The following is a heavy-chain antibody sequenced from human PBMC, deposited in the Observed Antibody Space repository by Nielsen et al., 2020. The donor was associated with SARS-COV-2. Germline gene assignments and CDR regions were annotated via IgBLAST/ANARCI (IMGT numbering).Heavy chain of an antibody. CDR2: INHSGST. CDR3: ARGRYSGYDPTIYYYYGMDV. V-gene: IGHV4-34*01. D-gene: IGHD5-12*01. J-gene: IGHJ6*02. Sequence: RQAPGKGLEWIGEINHSGSTNYNPSLKSRVTISVDTSKNQLSLKLSSVTAADTAVYYCARGRYSGYDPTIYYYYGMDVWGQGTTVTVSS.